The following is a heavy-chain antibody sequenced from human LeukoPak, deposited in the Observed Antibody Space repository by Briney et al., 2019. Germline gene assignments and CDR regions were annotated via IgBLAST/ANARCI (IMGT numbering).Heavy chain of an antibody. Sequence: SETLSLTCAVYGGSFSGYYWSWIRQPPGKGLEWIGEINHSGSTNYNPSLKSRVTISVDTSKNQFSLKLSSVTVADTAVYYCARDGYSSSYYYYGMDVWGQGTTVTVSS. D-gene: IGHD6-13*01. V-gene: IGHV4-34*01. CDR3: ARDGYSSSYYYYGMDV. J-gene: IGHJ6*02. CDR2: INHSGST. CDR1: GGSFSGYY.